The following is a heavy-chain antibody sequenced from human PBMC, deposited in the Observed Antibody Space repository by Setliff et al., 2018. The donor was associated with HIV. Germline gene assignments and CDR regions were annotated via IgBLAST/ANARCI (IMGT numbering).Heavy chain of an antibody. D-gene: IGHD3-10*01. CDR2: IYYSRTA. CDR3: AIEWRGRYYYYMDV. Sequence: SETLSLTCTVSGGSISSGAYYWSWIRQQPEKGLEWIRYIYYSRTAYYNPYLKSRVTISLDTSKNQFSLKLTSVTAADTAVYYCAIEWRGRYYYYMDVWGKGTTVTVSS. V-gene: IGHV4-31*03. CDR1: GGSISSGAYY. J-gene: IGHJ6*03.